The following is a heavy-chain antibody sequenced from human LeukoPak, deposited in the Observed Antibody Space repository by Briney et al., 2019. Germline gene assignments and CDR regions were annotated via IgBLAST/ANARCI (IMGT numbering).Heavy chain of an antibody. CDR3: AGSSWYGQYYGMDV. J-gene: IGHJ6*02. CDR1: GGSFSGYY. CDR2: INHSGST. V-gene: IGHV4-34*01. Sequence: SETLSLTCAVYGGSFSGYYWSWIRQPPGKGLEWIGEINHSGSTNYNPSLKSRVTISVDTSKNQFSLKLSSVTAADTAVYYCAGSSWYGQYYGMDVWGQGTTVTVSS. D-gene: IGHD6-13*01.